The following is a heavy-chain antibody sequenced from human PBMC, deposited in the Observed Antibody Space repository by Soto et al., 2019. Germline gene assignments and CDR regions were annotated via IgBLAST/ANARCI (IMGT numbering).Heavy chain of an antibody. Sequence: QVQLVQSGAEVKKPGSSVKVSCKASGGTFSSYTISWVRQAPGQGLEWMGRIIPILGIANYAQKFQGRVTITADKSTSTAYMELSSLRSEDTAVNYCARDQRGTMVRGSYYYYGMDVWGQGTTVTVSS. V-gene: IGHV1-69*08. D-gene: IGHD3-10*01. J-gene: IGHJ6*02. CDR1: GGTFSSYT. CDR2: IIPILGIA. CDR3: ARDQRGTMVRGSYYYYGMDV.